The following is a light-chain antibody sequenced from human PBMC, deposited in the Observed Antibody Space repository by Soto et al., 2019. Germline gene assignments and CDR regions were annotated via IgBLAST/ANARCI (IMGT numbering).Light chain of an antibody. CDR1: SSDVGSDNL. CDR3: CSYAGSITYV. J-gene: IGLJ1*01. V-gene: IGLV2-23*02. Sequence: ALTQPASVSGSPGQSITISCTGTSSDVGSDNLVSWYQQHPGKAPKFIIYEVNQRPAGVSYRFSGSKSGNTAYLTISGLQAEDEADYYCCSYAGSITYVFGTGTKVTVL. CDR2: EVN.